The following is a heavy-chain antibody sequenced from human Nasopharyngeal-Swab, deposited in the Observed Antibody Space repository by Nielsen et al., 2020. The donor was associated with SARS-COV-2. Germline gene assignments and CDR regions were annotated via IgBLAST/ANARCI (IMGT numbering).Heavy chain of an antibody. V-gene: IGHV3-7*01. Sequence: GESLKISCAASGFTFSSYWMSWVRQAPGKGLEWVANIKQDGSEKYYVDSVKGRFTISRDNAKNSLYLQMNSLRAEDTAVYYCARTLVQWLVPYYFDYWGQGTLATVSS. CDR2: IKQDGSEK. D-gene: IGHD6-19*01. CDR1: GFTFSSYW. CDR3: ARTLVQWLVPYYFDY. J-gene: IGHJ4*02.